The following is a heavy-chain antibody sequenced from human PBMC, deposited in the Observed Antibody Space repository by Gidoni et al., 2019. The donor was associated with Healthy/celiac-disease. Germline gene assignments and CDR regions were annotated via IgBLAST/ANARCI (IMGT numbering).Heavy chain of an antibody. CDR1: GGSFSGYY. J-gene: IGHJ4*02. Sequence: QVQLQQWGAGLLKPSETLSLTCAVYGGSFSGYYWSWIRQPPGKGLEWIGEINHSGSTNYNPSLKSRVTISVDTSKNQFSLKLSSVTAADTAVYYCARVPDFWREDQFDYWGQGTLVTVSS. CDR3: ARVPDFWREDQFDY. V-gene: IGHV4-34*01. CDR2: INHSGST. D-gene: IGHD3-3*01.